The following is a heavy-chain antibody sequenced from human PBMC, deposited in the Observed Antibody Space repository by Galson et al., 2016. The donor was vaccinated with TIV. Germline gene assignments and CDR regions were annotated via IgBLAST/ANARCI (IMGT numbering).Heavy chain of an antibody. J-gene: IGHJ6*03. Sequence: TLSLTCAASGGSLISPTYYWGWIRQPPGRGLEWIGSLYYTGTTSYNPSLNSRVTMSLDTSNNQFSLELRSMTAADTAFYYCAQFGAYYHYMDVWGKGTTVTVSS. CDR2: LYYTGTT. V-gene: IGHV4-39*07. CDR3: AQFGAYYHYMDV. CDR1: GGSLISPTYY. D-gene: IGHD3-16*01.